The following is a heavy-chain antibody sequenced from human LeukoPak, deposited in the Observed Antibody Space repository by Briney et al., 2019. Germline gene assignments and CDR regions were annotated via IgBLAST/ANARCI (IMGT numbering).Heavy chain of an antibody. Sequence: GGSLGLSCAASGFTFSSYWMSWVRQAPGKGLEWVSAISGSGGSTYYADSVKGRFTISRDNSKNTLYLQMNSLRAEDTAVYYCAKVCGGSCYSVAFDIWGQGTMVTVSS. D-gene: IGHD2-15*01. CDR2: ISGSGGST. V-gene: IGHV3-23*01. CDR3: AKVCGGSCYSVAFDI. CDR1: GFTFSSYW. J-gene: IGHJ3*02.